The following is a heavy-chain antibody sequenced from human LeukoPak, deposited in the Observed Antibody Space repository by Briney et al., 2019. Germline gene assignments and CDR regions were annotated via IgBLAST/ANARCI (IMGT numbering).Heavy chain of an antibody. V-gene: IGHV3-21*01. Sequence: PGGSLRLSCAASGFTFSSYCMNWVRQAPGKGLEWVSSISSSSSNIYYADSVKGRFTISRDNAKHSLYLQINSLRAEDTAVYFSARPNRASLYDILNGVVNYYYYGMDVWGQGTTVTVSS. CDR1: GFTFSSYC. CDR3: ARPNRASLYDILNGVVNYYYYGMDV. J-gene: IGHJ6*02. D-gene: IGHD3-9*01. CDR2: ISSSSSNI.